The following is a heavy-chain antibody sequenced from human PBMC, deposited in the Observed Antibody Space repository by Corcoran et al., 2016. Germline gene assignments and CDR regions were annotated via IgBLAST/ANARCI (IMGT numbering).Heavy chain of an antibody. J-gene: IGHJ4*02. V-gene: IGHV3-53*01. Sequence: EVQLVESGGGLIQPGGSLRLSCAASGFTVSSNYMSWVRQAPGKGLEWVSVIYSGGRTYYADSVKGRFTISRDNSKNTLYLQMNSLRAEDTAVYYCARSGYSYGLYFDYWGQGTLVTVSS. CDR1: GFTVSSNY. CDR2: IYSGGRT. CDR3: ARSGYSYGLYFDY. D-gene: IGHD5-18*01.